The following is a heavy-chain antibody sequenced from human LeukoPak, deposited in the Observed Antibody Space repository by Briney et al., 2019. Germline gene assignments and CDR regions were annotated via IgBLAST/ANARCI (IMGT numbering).Heavy chain of an antibody. CDR2: ISYDGSNK. CDR1: GFTFSSYG. CDR3: AKGAYSSSMDV. Sequence: WRSLRLSCAASGFTFSSYGMHWVRQAPGKGLEWVAVISYDGSNKYYADSVKGRFTISRDNSKNTLYLQMNSLRAEDTAVYYCAKGAYSSSMDVWGQGTTVTVSS. D-gene: IGHD6-13*01. J-gene: IGHJ6*02. V-gene: IGHV3-30*18.